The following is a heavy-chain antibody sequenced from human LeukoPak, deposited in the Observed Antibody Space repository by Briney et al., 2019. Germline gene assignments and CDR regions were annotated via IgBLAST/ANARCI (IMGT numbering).Heavy chain of an antibody. CDR1: GFSFSSYA. CDR2: ISWNSGSI. J-gene: IGHJ4*02. D-gene: IGHD6-13*01. Sequence: GMSLRLSCAASGFSFSSYAMHWVRQAPGKGLVWVSGISWNSGSIGYADSVKGRFTISRDNAKNSLYLQMNSLRAEDMALYYCAKDGGAAAGYFDYWGQGTLVTVSS. CDR3: AKDGGAAAGYFDY. V-gene: IGHV3-9*03.